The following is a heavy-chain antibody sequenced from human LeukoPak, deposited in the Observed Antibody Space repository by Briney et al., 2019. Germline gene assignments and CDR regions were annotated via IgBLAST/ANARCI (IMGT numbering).Heavy chain of an antibody. CDR2: IYYSGRT. Sequence: PSETLSLTCNVSGDSITSTYYWGWIRQPPGKGLEWIGSIYYSGRTYYNPSLKSRVTISVDTSKNQFSLKLSSVTAADTTVYYCACLAVTSNYEDYWGQGALVTVSS. D-gene: IGHD1-7*01. CDR3: ACLAVTSNYEDY. J-gene: IGHJ4*02. V-gene: IGHV4-38-2*02. CDR1: GDSITSTYY.